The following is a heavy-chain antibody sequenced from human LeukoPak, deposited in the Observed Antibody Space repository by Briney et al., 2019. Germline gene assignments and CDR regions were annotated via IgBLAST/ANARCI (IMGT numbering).Heavy chain of an antibody. CDR3: ARGPLRFLEWSTRGYMDV. Sequence: ASVKVSCKASGYTFTSYDINWVRQAPGQGLEWMGWMNPNSGNTGYAQKFQGRVTITRNTSISTAYMELSSLRSEDTAVYYCARGPLRFLEWSTRGYMDVWGKGTTVTVSS. V-gene: IGHV1-8*03. J-gene: IGHJ6*03. CDR1: GYTFTSYD. D-gene: IGHD3-3*01. CDR2: MNPNSGNT.